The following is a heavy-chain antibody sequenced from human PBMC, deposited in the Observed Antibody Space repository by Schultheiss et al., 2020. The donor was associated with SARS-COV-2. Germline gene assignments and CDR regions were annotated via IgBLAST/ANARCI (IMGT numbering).Heavy chain of an antibody. Sequence: ASVKVSCKVSGYTLTELSMHWVRQAPGQGLEWMGRINPNSGGTNYAQKFQGRVTMTRNTSISTAYMELSSLRSEDTAVYYCARVARIAVAGTLRYWGQGTLVTVSS. J-gene: IGHJ4*02. CDR1: GYTLTELS. CDR2: INPNSGGT. D-gene: IGHD6-19*01. V-gene: IGHV1-2*06. CDR3: ARVARIAVAGTLRY.